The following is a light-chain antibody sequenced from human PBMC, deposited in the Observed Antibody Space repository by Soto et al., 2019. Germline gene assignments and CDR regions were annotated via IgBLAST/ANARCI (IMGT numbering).Light chain of an antibody. V-gene: IGLV1-44*01. J-gene: IGLJ3*02. CDR3: AAWDDSLNGPV. Sequence: QSVLTQPPSASGTPGQRVTISCSGRSSNIGSNSVNWYQQLPETSPKLLIYSNDLRPSGVPDRFSGSKSGTSASLAISGLQSEDEAEYYCAAWDDSLNGPVFGGGTKLTVL. CDR2: SND. CDR1: SSNIGSNS.